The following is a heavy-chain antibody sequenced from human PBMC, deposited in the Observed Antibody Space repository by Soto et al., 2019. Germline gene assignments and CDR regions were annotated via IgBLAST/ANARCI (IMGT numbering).Heavy chain of an antibody. CDR3: AKDPLYYYDSSGYYLLWAPYGMDV. D-gene: IGHD3-22*01. V-gene: IGHV3-23*01. CDR1: GFTFSSYA. J-gene: IGHJ6*02. CDR2: ISGSGGST. Sequence: PGGSLRLSCAASGFTFSSYAMSWVRQAPGKGLEWVSAISGSGGSTYYADSVKGRFTVSRDNSKNTLYLQMNSLRAEDTAVYYCAKDPLYYYDSSGYYLLWAPYGMDVWGQGTTVTVSS.